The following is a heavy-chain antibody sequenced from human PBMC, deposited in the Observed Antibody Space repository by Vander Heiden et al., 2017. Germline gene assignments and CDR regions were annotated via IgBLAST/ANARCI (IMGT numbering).Heavy chain of an antibody. CDR3: ARYCSSASCYKFDY. CDR1: GYTFTDYE. CDR2: MDPKTGKT. Sequence: QVQLVQSGAEVKKPGASVQVSCQASGYTFTDYEINWVRQAAGQGLEWVGWMDPKTGKTGYAQKFQGRVAMTRNTSITTASMELSSLRSEDTAVYYCARYCSSASCYKFDYWGQGTLVTVSS. V-gene: IGHV1-8*01. J-gene: IGHJ4*02. D-gene: IGHD2-2*01.